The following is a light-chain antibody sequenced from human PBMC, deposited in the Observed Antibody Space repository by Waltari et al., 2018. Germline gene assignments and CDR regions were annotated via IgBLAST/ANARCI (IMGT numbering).Light chain of an antibody. CDR1: QSVSSRW. J-gene: IGKJ5*01. V-gene: IGKV3-20*01. CDR3: QQYGNSAPIT. CDR2: GAS. Sequence: EIVLTQSPGTLSLSPGERVTLSCRASQSVSSRWLAWYQQKPGQAPRLLSYGASSSATGIPDRVSGSGSGTDFTLTIARLEPEDFAMYYCQQYGNSAPITFGQGTRLEIK.